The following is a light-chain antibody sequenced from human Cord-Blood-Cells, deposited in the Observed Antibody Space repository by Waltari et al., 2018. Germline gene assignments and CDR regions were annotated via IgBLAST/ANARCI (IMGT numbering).Light chain of an antibody. CDR3: QHPWT. CDR2: GAS. CDR1: QSVSSSH. Sequence: EIVLTQSPGTLSLSPGERATLSCRASQSVSSSHLAWYQQKPGQAPRLLIYGASSRATGIPDRFSGSGSGTDFTLTISRLEPEDFAVYYCQHPWTFGQGTKVEIK. J-gene: IGKJ1*01. V-gene: IGKV3-20*01.